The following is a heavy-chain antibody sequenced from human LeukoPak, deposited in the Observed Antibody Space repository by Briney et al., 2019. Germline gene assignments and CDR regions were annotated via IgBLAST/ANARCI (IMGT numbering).Heavy chain of an antibody. Sequence: SGTLSLTCTVSGASINNYYWSWIRQPPGRGLEWIGYISYSGSTNYNPSLKSRVTISVDTSKNQFSLKLSSVTAADTAVYYCARDRYGGNSGEFDYWGQGTLVTVSS. CDR3: ARDRYGGNSGEFDY. J-gene: IGHJ4*02. CDR1: GASINNYY. CDR2: ISYSGST. D-gene: IGHD4-23*01. V-gene: IGHV4-59*01.